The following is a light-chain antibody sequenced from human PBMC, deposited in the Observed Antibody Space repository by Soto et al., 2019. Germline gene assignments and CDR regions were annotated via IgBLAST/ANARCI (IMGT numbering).Light chain of an antibody. Sequence: DIQMTQSPSSLSASLGDRVTITCRARQGIGNYLAWYQLQPGKVPKLLIYAASTLQSGVPSRFSGSGAGTDFPLTISSLQPEDVATYFCQKYNRAPRTFGQGPKVAI. CDR2: AAS. J-gene: IGKJ1*01. CDR1: QGIGNY. CDR3: QKYNRAPRT. V-gene: IGKV1-27*01.